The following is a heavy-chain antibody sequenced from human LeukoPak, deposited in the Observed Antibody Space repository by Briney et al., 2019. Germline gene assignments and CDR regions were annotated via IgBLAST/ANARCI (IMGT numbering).Heavy chain of an antibody. CDR1: GFTFSNAW. D-gene: IGHD1-20*01. V-gene: IGHV3-7*01. Sequence: GGSLRLSCAASGFTFSNAWMNWVRQAPGKGLEWVANIKQDGSEMYYVDSVKGRFTVSRDNAKNSLYLQMNGLRAEDTAVYYCARLEYNWNPRALDYWGQGTLVTVSS. CDR3: ARLEYNWNPRALDY. J-gene: IGHJ4*02. CDR2: IKQDGSEM.